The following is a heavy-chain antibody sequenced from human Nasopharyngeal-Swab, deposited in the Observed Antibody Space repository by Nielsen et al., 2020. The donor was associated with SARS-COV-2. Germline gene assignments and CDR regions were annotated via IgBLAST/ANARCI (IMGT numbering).Heavy chain of an antibody. D-gene: IGHD3-22*01. CDR2: ISYSGST. CDR1: GGSISPYY. V-gene: IGHV4-59*08. J-gene: IGHJ4*02. CDR3: ARIYDSSV. Sequence: SETLSLTCTVSGGSISPYYWSWIRRPPGKGLDWIGYISYSGSTNYNPSLKSRVTISVDTSKKQFSLRLSSLTAADTAVYYCARIYDSSVWGQGTLVTVSS.